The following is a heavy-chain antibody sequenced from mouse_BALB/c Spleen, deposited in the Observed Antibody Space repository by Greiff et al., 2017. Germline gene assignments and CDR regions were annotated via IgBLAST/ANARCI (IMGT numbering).Heavy chain of an antibody. D-gene: IGHD1-1*02. J-gene: IGHJ2*01. CDR1: GFTFSSFG. CDR3: ARSRVYYYYYFDY. CDR2: ISSGSSTI. V-gene: IGHV5-17*02. Sequence: VQLQQSGGGLVQPGGSRKLSCAASGFTFSSFGMHWVRQAPEKGLEWVAYISSGSSTIYYADTVKGRFTISRDNPKNTLFLQMTSLRSEDTAMYYCARSRVYYYYYFDYWGQGTTLTVSS.